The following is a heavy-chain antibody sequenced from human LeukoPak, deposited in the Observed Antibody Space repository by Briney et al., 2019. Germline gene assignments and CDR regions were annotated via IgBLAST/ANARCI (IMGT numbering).Heavy chain of an antibody. CDR1: GFTFDDYG. V-gene: IGHV3-20*04. CDR3: AGGGSGWSIAQ. Sequence: GGSLRLSCAASGFTFDDYGLSWVRQAPGKGLEWVSTINWNGGSTGYADSVKGRFTISRDISKNMVYLQMNSVRSEDTAVYFCAGGGSGWSIAQWGQGTLVTVSS. CDR2: INWNGGST. J-gene: IGHJ4*02. D-gene: IGHD6-19*01.